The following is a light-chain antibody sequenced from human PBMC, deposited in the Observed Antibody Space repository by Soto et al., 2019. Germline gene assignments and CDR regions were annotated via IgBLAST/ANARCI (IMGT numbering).Light chain of an antibody. CDR2: AAS. J-gene: IGKJ4*01. Sequence: DIQMTQSPSSLSASVRDRVTITCRASQSISSYLNWYQQKPGKAPKLLIYAASSLQSGVPSRFSGSGSGTDFTLTISSLQPEDFATYYCQQSYSTPVFGGGTKVDIK. V-gene: IGKV1-39*01. CDR3: QQSYSTPV. CDR1: QSISSY.